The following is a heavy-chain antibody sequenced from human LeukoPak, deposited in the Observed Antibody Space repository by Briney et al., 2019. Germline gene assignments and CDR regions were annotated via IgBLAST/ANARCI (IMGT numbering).Heavy chain of an antibody. Sequence: AETLSLTCTVSGDSISSYYWSWIRQPPGKGLEWIGYIYYSGSTNYNPSLKSRVPISVDTSKNQFSLKLRSVTAADTAVYYCARDMSVTTGGFDYWGQGTLVTVSS. V-gene: IGHV4-59*01. CDR1: GDSISSYY. J-gene: IGHJ4*02. CDR3: ARDMSVTTGGFDY. CDR2: IYYSGST. D-gene: IGHD4-11*01.